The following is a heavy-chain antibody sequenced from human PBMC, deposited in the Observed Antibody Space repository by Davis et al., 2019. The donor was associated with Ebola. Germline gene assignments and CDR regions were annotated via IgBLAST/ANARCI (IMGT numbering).Heavy chain of an antibody. Sequence: PSETLSLTCTVSGGSVSSGSYYWSWIRQPPGKGLEWIGYIYYSGSTNYNPSLKSRVTISVDTSKNQFSLKLSSVTAADTAVYYCARDGGGPDYWGQGTLVTVSS. D-gene: IGHD2-15*01. J-gene: IGHJ4*02. CDR1: GGSVSSGSYY. CDR3: ARDGGGPDY. CDR2: IYYSGST. V-gene: IGHV4-61*01.